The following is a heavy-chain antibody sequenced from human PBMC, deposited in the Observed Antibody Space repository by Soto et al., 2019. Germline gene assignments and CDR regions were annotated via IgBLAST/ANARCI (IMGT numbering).Heavy chain of an antibody. CDR3: EKDDTEIYYRSDFET. CDR2: ISGSGTST. D-gene: IGHD3-10*01. CDR1: GFTFSSYA. V-gene: IGHV3-23*01. J-gene: IGHJ3*02. Sequence: EVQLLDSGGGLVQPGGSLSLSCAASGFTFSSYAMSWVRQAPGKGLEWVSTISGSGTSTYYADSVRGRFTISRDNSKNTRYLQMNSLRADDTAIYHCEKDDTEIYYRSDFETWVQGTMVTVSS.